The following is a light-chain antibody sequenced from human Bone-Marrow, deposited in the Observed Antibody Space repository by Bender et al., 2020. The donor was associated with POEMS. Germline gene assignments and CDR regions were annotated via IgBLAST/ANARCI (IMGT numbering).Light chain of an antibody. Sequence: QSALTQPASVSGSPGQSITISCTGTTSDVGGYYYVSWYQHHPGKAPKLMIYEVNKRPSGVPDRFSGSKSGNTASLTVSGLQAEDESDYFCCSYAGDGTWVFGGGTKLTVL. CDR1: TSDVGGYYY. CDR3: CSYAGDGTWV. J-gene: IGLJ3*02. V-gene: IGLV2-8*01. CDR2: EVN.